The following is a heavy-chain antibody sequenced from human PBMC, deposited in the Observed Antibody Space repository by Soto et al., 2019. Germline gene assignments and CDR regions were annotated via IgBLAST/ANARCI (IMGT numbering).Heavy chain of an antibody. Sequence: PGGSLRLSCRASGFTFSSYWLHWVRQAPGKGLVWVSRIKGDGSSASYADSVKDRFTISRDNAKNTLYLQMNSLGAEDTAVYWCARGIRNYYGVDVWGQGTRVTVSS. J-gene: IGHJ6*02. CDR2: IKGDGSSA. CDR3: ARGIRNYYGVDV. V-gene: IGHV3-74*01. CDR1: GFTFSSYW.